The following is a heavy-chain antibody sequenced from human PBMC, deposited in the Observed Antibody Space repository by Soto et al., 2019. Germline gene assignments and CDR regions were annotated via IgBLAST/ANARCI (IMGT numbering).Heavy chain of an antibody. D-gene: IGHD2-15*01. V-gene: IGHV3-23*01. CDR3: AKYCTGGSCYSGFSN. CDR2: ISARSAST. CDR1: GFTFSSYA. Sequence: EVQLLESGGDLVQPGGSPRLSCAASGFTFSSYAMSWVRQAPGKGLEWVSAISARSASTYYTDSVKGRFTISRDNSKNTLYLQMNGLRAEDTAIYYCAKYCTGGSCYSGFSNWGQGTLVTVSS. J-gene: IGHJ4*02.